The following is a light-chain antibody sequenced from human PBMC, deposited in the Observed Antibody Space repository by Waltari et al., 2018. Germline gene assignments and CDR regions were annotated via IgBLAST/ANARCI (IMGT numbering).Light chain of an antibody. CDR3: QQYYSSPWT. CDR2: WAS. CDR1: QSVFYIPYNQNC. Sequence: DIVMTQSPASLAVSLGERATIKCKSSQSVFYIPYNQNCLAWYQQKPGQPPELLFYWASTRESGVPDRFSGSGSGTDFTLTISSLQAEDVAFYYCQQYYSSPWTFGQGTKVEVK. J-gene: IGKJ1*01. V-gene: IGKV4-1*01.